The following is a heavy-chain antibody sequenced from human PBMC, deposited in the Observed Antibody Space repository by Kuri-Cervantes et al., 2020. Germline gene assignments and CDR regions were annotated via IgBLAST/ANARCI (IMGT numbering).Heavy chain of an antibody. CDR1: GFTFSSYS. V-gene: IGHV3-48*04. CDR3: ARARGYCSGGSCFPPDY. D-gene: IGHD2-15*01. Sequence: GGSLRLSCAASGFTFSSYSMNWVRQAPGKGLEWVSYISSSSSTIYYADSVKGRFTISRDNAKNSLYLQMNSLRAEDTAVYYCARARGYCSGGSCFPPDYWGQGTLVTVSS. CDR2: ISSSSSTI. J-gene: IGHJ4*02.